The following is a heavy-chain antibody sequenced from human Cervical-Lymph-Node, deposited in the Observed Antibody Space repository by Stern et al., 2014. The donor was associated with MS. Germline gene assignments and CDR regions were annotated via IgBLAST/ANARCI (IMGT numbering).Heavy chain of an antibody. J-gene: IGHJ6*02. CDR3: ARDSRGAVTTAVGFYYGMDV. D-gene: IGHD1-14*01. CDR1: GDTFSRHA. CDR2: VMPMFGTR. Sequence: VQLEESGAEVKKPGSSVKVSCKTSGDTFSRHAISWLRQAPGQGLEWMGGVMPMFGTRHYAQKIQGRITVTADESTSTVYLELSSLRSEDTAVYYCARDSRGAVTTAVGFYYGMDVWGQGTTVTVSS. V-gene: IGHV1-69*01.